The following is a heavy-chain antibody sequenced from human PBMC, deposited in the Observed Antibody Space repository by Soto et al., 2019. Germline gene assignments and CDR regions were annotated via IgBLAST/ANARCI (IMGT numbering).Heavy chain of an antibody. CDR1: GFTFSSYW. D-gene: IGHD3-10*01. J-gene: IGHJ3*02. V-gene: IGHV3-7*01. CDR3: ARVPITMVRGVIIYRPDAFDI. Sequence: GGSLRLSCAASGFTFSSYWMSWVRQAPGKGLEWVANIKQDGSEKYYVDSVKGRFTISRDNAKNSLYLQMNSLRAEDTAVYYCARVPITMVRGVIIYRPDAFDIWGQGTMVTVSS. CDR2: IKQDGSEK.